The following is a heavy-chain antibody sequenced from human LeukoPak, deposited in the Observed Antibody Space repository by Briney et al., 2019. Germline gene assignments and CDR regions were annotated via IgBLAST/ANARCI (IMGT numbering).Heavy chain of an antibody. CDR1: GFTFSSYA. CDR2: ISGSGGST. V-gene: IGHV3-23*01. Sequence: GGSLRLSCAASGFTFSSYAMTWVRQAPGKGLEWVSGISGSGGSTQYADSVKGRFTISRDNSKNTLYLQMSSLRAEDTAEYYCAKDYYYGSSGYPIYYNMNVWGQGTTVTVSS. D-gene: IGHD3-22*01. J-gene: IGHJ6*02. CDR3: AKDYYYGSSGYPIYYNMNV.